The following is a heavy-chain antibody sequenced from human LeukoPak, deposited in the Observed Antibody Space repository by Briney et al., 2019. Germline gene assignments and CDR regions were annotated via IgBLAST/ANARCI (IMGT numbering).Heavy chain of an antibody. CDR1: GFTFSTYW. V-gene: IGHV3-7*01. J-gene: IGHJ4*02. D-gene: IGHD2-21*02. Sequence: GGSLRLSYAASGFTFSTYWMNWYRQAPGKGLEWVGNINQDGSEINYVDSVRGRFTISRDNAKNSLHLQMNSLRAEDTAVYYCATDRDNSDWQKRFDSWGQGTLVTVSS. CDR2: INQDGSEI. CDR3: ATDRDNSDWQKRFDS.